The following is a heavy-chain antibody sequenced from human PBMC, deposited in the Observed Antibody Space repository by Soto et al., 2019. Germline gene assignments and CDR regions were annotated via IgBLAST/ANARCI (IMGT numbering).Heavy chain of an antibody. V-gene: IGHV1-2*02. CDR3: ARDRVYYYDSSGPAYFQH. CDR1: GYSFTGYY. CDR2: INPHSGGT. Sequence: ASVKVSCKVSGYSFTGYYMHWVRQAPGQGLEWMGWINPHSGGTNFAQKFQGRVTMTRDTSISTAYMELSSLRSEDTAVYYCARDRVYYYDSSGPAYFQHWGQGTLVTVS. D-gene: IGHD3-22*01. J-gene: IGHJ1*01.